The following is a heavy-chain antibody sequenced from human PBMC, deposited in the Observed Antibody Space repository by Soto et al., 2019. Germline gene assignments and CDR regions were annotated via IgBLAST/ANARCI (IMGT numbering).Heavy chain of an antibody. V-gene: IGHV3-23*01. CDR1: VFPFGANA. D-gene: IGHD1-26*01. CDR3: ATEMGATQGPFDN. CDR2: LSNTGRRT. J-gene: IGHJ4*02. Sequence: EVQVLASGGGLVQPGGSLRLSCVVSVFPFGANAMSWVRQAPRKGLEWVSGLSNTGRRTSYADSVKGRFNISRDNSENTVYLQMNSLRVEDTAVYYCATEMGATQGPFDNWGQGTLVTVSS.